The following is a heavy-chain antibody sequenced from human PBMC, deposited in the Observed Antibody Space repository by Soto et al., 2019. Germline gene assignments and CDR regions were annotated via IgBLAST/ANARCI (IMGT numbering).Heavy chain of an antibody. J-gene: IGHJ3*02. CDR3: AKVGEGAFDI. Sequence: GGSLRLSCAASGLTVSSYAMSWFRQAPGKGLEWVSAISGSGGSTYYADSVKGRFTISRDNSKNTLYLQMNSLRAEDTAVYYCAKVGEGAFDICGQGTMVTVSS. D-gene: IGHD1-26*01. CDR1: GLTVSSYA. CDR2: ISGSGGST. V-gene: IGHV3-23*01.